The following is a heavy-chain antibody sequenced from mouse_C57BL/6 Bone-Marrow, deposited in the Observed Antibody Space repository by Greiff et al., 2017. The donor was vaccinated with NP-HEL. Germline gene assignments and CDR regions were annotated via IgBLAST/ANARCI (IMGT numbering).Heavy chain of an antibody. D-gene: IGHD1-1*01. CDR3: ARHGITTVVAPYYAMDY. V-gene: IGHV5-6*01. Sequence: EVQGVESGGDLVKPGGSLKLSCAASGFTFSSYGMSWVRQTPDKRLEWVATISSGGSYAYYPDSVKGRFTISRDNAKTTLYLQMSSLKSEDTAMYYCARHGITTVVAPYYAMDYWGQGTSVTVSS. CDR2: ISSGGSYA. J-gene: IGHJ4*01. CDR1: GFTFSSYG.